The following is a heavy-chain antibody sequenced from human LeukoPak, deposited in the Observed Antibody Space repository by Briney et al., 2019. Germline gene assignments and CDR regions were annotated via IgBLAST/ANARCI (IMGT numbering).Heavy chain of an antibody. CDR1: GFTFSSYG. Sequence: PGGSLRLSCAASGFTFSSYGMSWVRQAPGKGLEWVANIKQDGSEKYYVDSVKGRFTISRDNAKNSLYLQMNSLRAEDTAVYYCARDGIGIAARPRMGYWGQGTLVTVSS. V-gene: IGHV3-7*01. J-gene: IGHJ4*02. CDR3: ARDGIGIAARPRMGY. CDR2: IKQDGSEK. D-gene: IGHD6-6*01.